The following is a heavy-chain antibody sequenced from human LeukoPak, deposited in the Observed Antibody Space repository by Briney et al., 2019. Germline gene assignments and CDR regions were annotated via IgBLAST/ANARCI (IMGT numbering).Heavy chain of an antibody. J-gene: IGHJ4*02. V-gene: IGHV3-48*02. CDR1: GFSFTDYP. Sequence: GGSLRLSCATSGFSFTDYPMNWVRPAPGKGLERISNIRTTAGGAKYAYYADSVKGRVTISRDNGKNTLYLHMNSLRDDDTAVYYCATDQRYAFDYWGQGILVTVSS. CDR3: ATDQRYAFDY. CDR2: IRTTAGGAKYA. D-gene: IGHD3-9*01.